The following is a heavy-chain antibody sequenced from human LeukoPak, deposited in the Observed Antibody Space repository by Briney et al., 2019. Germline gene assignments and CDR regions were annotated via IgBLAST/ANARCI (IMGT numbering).Heavy chain of an antibody. CDR1: GGSFSGYY. J-gene: IGHJ4*02. Sequence: PSETLSLTCAVYGGSFSGYYWSWIRQPPGKGLEWIGEINHSGSTNYNPSLKSRVTISVDTSKNQFSLKLSSVTAADTAVYYCARGANGSGPRYWGQGTLVTVSS. CDR2: INHSGST. D-gene: IGHD3-10*01. CDR3: ARGANGSGPRY. V-gene: IGHV4-34*01.